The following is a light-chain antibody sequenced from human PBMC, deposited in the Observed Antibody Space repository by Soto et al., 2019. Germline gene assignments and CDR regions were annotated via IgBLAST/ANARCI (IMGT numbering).Light chain of an antibody. Sequence: EIVLTQSPGTLSLSPGERATLSCRASQSVSSSYLGWYQQKPGQAPRLLIYSASSRATGIPDRFSGSGSGRDFTLTISRLEPQDFAVYYCQQYGSSPWTFGQGTKVDIK. V-gene: IGKV3-20*01. CDR2: SAS. CDR3: QQYGSSPWT. CDR1: QSVSSSY. J-gene: IGKJ1*01.